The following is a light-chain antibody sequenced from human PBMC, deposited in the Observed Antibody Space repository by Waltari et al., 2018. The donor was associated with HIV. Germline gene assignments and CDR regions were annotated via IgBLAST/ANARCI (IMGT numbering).Light chain of an antibody. J-gene: IGKJ4*01. V-gene: IGKV1-12*02. CDR3: QQANSFPFT. Sequence: DIQMTQSPSSVSASVGDRVTITCRASQGISSWLDWYQQRAGKAPKLLIYGASTLQSVVPSRFSGSGSGTDFTLTISSLQPEDFGTYYCQQANSFPFTFGGGTKVEIK. CDR2: GAS. CDR1: QGISSW.